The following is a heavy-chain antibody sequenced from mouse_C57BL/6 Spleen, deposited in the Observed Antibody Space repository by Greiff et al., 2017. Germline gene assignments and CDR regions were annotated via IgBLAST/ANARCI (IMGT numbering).Heavy chain of an antibody. CDR2: IHPSDSDT. D-gene: IGHD1-1*01. V-gene: IGHV1-74*01. CDR3: AINPNYYGSSDWYFDV. Sequence: VKLQQPGAELVKPGASVKVSCKASGYTFTSYWMHWVKQRPGQGLEWIGRIHPSDSDTNYNQKFKGKATLTVDKSSSTAYMQLSSLTSEDSAVYYCAINPNYYGSSDWYFDVWGTGTTVTVSS. J-gene: IGHJ1*03. CDR1: GYTFTSYW.